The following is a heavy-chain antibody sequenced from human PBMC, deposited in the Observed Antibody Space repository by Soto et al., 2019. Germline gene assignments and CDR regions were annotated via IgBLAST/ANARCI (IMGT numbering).Heavy chain of an antibody. D-gene: IGHD5-12*01. CDR2: INPSGGST. V-gene: IGHV1-46*01. CDR1: GYTFTSYY. CDR3: ARDTFRDGYNSYDAFGI. Sequence: GASVKVSCKASGYTFTSYYMHWVRQVPGQGLEWMGIINPSGGSTSYAQKFQGRVTMTRDTSTSTVYMELSSLRSEDTAVYYCARDTFRDGYNSYDAFGIWGQGTMVTVSS. J-gene: IGHJ3*02.